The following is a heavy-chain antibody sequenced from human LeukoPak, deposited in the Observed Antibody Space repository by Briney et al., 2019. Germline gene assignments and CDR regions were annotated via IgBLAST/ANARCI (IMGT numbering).Heavy chain of an antibody. D-gene: IGHD2/OR15-2a*01. Sequence: SETLSLTCTVSGGSIISRNYNWGWIRKPPGKGLEWIGNISYTGSTYYDPSLKSRVTISVDTSNNQFSLKLSSVTAADTALYYCARENMNYFDYWGQGTLVTVSS. CDR3: ARENMNYFDY. CDR1: GGSIISRNYN. J-gene: IGHJ4*02. V-gene: IGHV4-39*02. CDR2: ISYTGST.